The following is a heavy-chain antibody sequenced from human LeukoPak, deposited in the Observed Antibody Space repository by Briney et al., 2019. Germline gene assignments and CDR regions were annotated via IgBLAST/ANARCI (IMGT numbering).Heavy chain of an antibody. CDR2: IKQDGSEK. CDR1: GFTFSDYA. J-gene: IGHJ6*02. D-gene: IGHD3-16*01. CDR3: APSPHITFGGVLDV. V-gene: IGHV3-7*01. Sequence: QPGGSLRLSCAASGFTFSDYAMKWVRQAPGKGLEWVANIKQDGSEKYYVDSVKGRFTISRDNAKNSLYLQMNSLRAEDTAVYYCAPSPHITFGGVLDVWGQGTTVTVSS.